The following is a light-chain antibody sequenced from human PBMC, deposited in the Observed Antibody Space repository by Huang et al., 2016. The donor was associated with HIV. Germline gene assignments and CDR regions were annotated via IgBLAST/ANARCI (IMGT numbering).Light chain of an antibody. J-gene: IGKJ1*01. V-gene: IGKV3-15*01. CDR3: QQYNNWPWT. CDR2: GAS. Sequence: EKVMTQSPATLSVSPGERATLSCRASQSVSSNLAWYQQKPGQAPRLLMYGASTRATGIPARFSGSGSGTEFTLNISSLQSEDFAVYYCQQYNNWPWTFGQGTKVEIK. CDR1: QSVSSN.